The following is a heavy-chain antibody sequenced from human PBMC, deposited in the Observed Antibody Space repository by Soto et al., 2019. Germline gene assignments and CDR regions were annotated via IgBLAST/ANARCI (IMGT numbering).Heavy chain of an antibody. J-gene: IGHJ6*02. CDR2: IFSDNER. D-gene: IGHD4-17*01. Sequence: QVALKESGPALVKPTETLTLTCTVSGFSLTTGKMGASWIRQPPGKALEWLAHIFSDNERSYSTSLQGRLTISKDTSGSQVVLSMTNVDPVDTATYYCARMNVDSYQFYYAMDVWGQGTTVTVSS. CDR1: GFSLTTGKMG. CDR3: ARMNVDSYQFYYAMDV. V-gene: IGHV2-26*01.